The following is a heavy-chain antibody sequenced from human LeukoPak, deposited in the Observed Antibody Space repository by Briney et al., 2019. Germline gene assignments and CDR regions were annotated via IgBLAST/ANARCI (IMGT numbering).Heavy chain of an antibody. CDR3: ARDDSSSSECYFDY. D-gene: IGHD6-6*01. CDR2: ISSDGSIT. J-gene: IGHJ4*02. V-gene: IGHV3-74*01. Sequence: GGSLRLSCAASGFTFSTYWMHWVRQAPGKGLVWVSRISSDGSITGYADSVKGRFTISRDNAKNSLYLQMNSLRAEDTAVYYCARDDSSSSECYFDYWGQGTLVTVSS. CDR1: GFTFSTYW.